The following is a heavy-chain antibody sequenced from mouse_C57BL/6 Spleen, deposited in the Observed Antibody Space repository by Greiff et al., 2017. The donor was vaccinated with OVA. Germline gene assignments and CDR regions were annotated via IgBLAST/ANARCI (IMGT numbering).Heavy chain of an antibody. D-gene: IGHD1-1*01. V-gene: IGHV1-82*01. Sequence: VQGVESGPELVKPGASVKISCKASGYAFSSSWMNWVKQRPGKGLEWIGRIYPGDGDTNYNGKFKGKATLTADKSSSTAYMQLSSLTSEDSAVYFCAPFYYGSSYEDFDVWGTGTTVTVSS. J-gene: IGHJ1*03. CDR3: APFYYGSSYEDFDV. CDR2: IYPGDGDT. CDR1: GYAFSSSW.